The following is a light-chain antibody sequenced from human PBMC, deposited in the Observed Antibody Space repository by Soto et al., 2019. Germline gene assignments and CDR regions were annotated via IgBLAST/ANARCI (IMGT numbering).Light chain of an antibody. CDR1: QSVSSSY. V-gene: IGKV3D-15*01. J-gene: IGKJ5*01. CDR2: GAS. Sequence: EMEVTQSPATLTLWPGERATLSCRASQSVSSSYLAWYQQKPGQAPRLLIYGASTRATGIPPRFSGSGSGTEFPLTISSLQSEDFAVYYCQQYNNWPPTFGQGTRLEIK. CDR3: QQYNNWPPT.